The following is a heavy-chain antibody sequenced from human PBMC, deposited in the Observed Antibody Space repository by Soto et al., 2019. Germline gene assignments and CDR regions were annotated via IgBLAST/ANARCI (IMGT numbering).Heavy chain of an antibody. V-gene: IGHV3-30*18. CDR1: GFTFSSYG. CDR3: AKEYSSSWYVNSGGHFDY. J-gene: IGHJ4*02. D-gene: IGHD6-13*01. Sequence: GGSLRLSCTASGFTFSSYGMHWVRQAPGKGLEWVAVISYDGSNKYYADSVKGRFTISRDNSKNTLYLQMNSLRAEDTAVYYCAKEYSSSWYVNSGGHFDYWGQGTLVTVSS. CDR2: ISYDGSNK.